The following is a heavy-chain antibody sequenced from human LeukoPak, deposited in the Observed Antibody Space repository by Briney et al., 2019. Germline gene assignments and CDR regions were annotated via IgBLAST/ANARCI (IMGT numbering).Heavy chain of an antibody. CDR2: INPNSGGT. J-gene: IGHJ5*02. CDR1: GYTFTGYY. V-gene: IGHV1-2*02. Sequence: VASVKVSCKASGYTFTGYYMHWVRQAPGQGLEWMGWINPNSGGTNYAQKFQGRVTMTRDTSISTAYMELSRLRSDDTAVYYCARVVTMVRGVIPPQSEVRSAYNWFDPWGQGTLVTVSS. D-gene: IGHD3-10*01. CDR3: ARVVTMVRGVIPPQSEVRSAYNWFDP.